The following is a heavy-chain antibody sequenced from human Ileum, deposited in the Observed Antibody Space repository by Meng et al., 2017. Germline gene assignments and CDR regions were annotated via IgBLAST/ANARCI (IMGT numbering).Heavy chain of an antibody. D-gene: IGHD6-19*01. CDR1: GFISGDYV. V-gene: IGHV3-49*03. CDR2: IRSKAYGGTT. J-gene: IGHJ5*02. Sequence: SLMISCTASGFISGDYVMSWFRQAPGKGLGWVGFIRSKAYGGTTEYAASVKGRFTISRDDSKSIAYLQMNSLKTEDTAVYYCTRDLSRWLVLGEDWFDPWGQGTLVTVSS. CDR3: TRDLSRWLVLGEDWFDP.